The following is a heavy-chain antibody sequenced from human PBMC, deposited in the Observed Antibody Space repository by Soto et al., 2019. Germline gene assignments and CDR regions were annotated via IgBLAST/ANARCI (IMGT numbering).Heavy chain of an antibody. V-gene: IGHV1-3*01. J-gene: IGHJ4*02. CDR2: INGGNGNT. D-gene: IGHD6-19*01. Sequence: QVQLVQSGAEVKKPGASVKVSCKASGYTFTSYAMHWVRQAPGQRLEWMGWINGGNGNTKYSQKFQGRVTITRDTSASTAYMELSSLRSEDTAVYYCAREKAGRCDYWGQGTLVTVSS. CDR3: AREKAGRCDY. CDR1: GYTFTSYA.